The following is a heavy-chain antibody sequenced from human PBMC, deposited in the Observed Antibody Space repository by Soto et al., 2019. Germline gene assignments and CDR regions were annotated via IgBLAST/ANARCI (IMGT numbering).Heavy chain of an antibody. Sequence: SETLSLTCTVSGGSISRYYWSWIRQPPGKGLEWIGYIYYSGSTNYNPSLKSRVTISVDTSKNQFSLKLSSVTAADTAVYYCARAGSGSFHFDYWGQGTLVTVSS. D-gene: IGHD1-26*01. V-gene: IGHV4-59*01. CDR2: IYYSGST. CDR1: GGSISRYY. J-gene: IGHJ4*02. CDR3: ARAGSGSFHFDY.